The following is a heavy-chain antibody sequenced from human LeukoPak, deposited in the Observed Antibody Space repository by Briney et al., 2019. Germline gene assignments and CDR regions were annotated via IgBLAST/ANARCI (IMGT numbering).Heavy chain of an antibody. CDR2: IYYSGST. CDR1: GGSISSGGYY. CDR3: ARDRVVVVPAASAQYYYGMDV. V-gene: IGHV4-31*03. D-gene: IGHD2-2*01. J-gene: IGHJ6*02. Sequence: PSETLSLTCTVSGGSISSGGYYWSWIRQHPGKGLEWIGYIYYSGSTYYNPSLKSRVTISVDTSKNQFSLKLSSVTAADTAVYYCARDRVVVVPAASAQYYYGMDVWGQGTTVTVSS.